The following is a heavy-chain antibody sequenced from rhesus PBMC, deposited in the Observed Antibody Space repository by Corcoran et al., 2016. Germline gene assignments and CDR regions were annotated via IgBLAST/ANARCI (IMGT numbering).Heavy chain of an antibody. J-gene: IGHJ4*01. CDR2: ITYRRIT. Sequence: QVQLQESGPGLAKPWETLSLTCAVSGGSISSDSYYWSWSRQPPGKEPEWIGYITYRRITSYNPPRKSRVTSSRDTSKDQFSLNLDSVTAADSAIYYCARDRDNRRYFDYWGQGVLVTVSS. D-gene: IGHD1-20*01. CDR1: GGSISSDSYY. V-gene: IGHV4-122*02. CDR3: ARDRDNRRYFDY.